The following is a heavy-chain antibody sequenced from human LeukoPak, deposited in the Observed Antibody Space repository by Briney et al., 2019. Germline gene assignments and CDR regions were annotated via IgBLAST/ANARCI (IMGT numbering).Heavy chain of an antibody. CDR2: IYYSGST. CDR3: ARQVRGGMDV. D-gene: IGHD3-10*01. Sequence: PSETLSLTCTVSGGSISSYYWSWIRQPPGKGLEWIGYIYYSGSTNYNPSLKSRVTISVDTSKNQFSLKLSSVTAVDTAVYYCARQVRGGMDVWGQGTTVTVSS. V-gene: IGHV4-59*08. CDR1: GGSISSYY. J-gene: IGHJ6*02.